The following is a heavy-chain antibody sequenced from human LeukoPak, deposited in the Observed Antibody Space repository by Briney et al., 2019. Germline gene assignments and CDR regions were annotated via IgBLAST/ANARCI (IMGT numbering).Heavy chain of an antibody. D-gene: IGHD4-11*01. V-gene: IGHV4-59*08. CDR1: GGSISSYY. CDR2: IYYSGST. Sequence: SETLSLTCTVSGGSISSYYWSWIRQPPGKGLEWIGYIYYSGSTNYNPSLKSRVTMSIDMSKNQFSLNLTSVTAADTAVYYCARGGLGGITAYSNYLFDYWGQGTLVTVSS. J-gene: IGHJ4*02. CDR3: ARGGLGGITAYSNYLFDY.